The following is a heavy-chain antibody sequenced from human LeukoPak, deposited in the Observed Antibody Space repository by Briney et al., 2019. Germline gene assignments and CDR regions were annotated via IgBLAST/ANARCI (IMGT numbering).Heavy chain of an antibody. CDR3: AREDPLYCSGGSCYFDELDY. CDR1: GFTFSSYS. CDR2: ISSSSTI. D-gene: IGHD2-15*01. Sequence: GGSLRLSCAASGFTFSSYSMNWVRQAPGKGLEWVSYISSSSTIYYADSVKGRFTISRDNAKNSLYLQMNSLRDEDTAVYYCAREDPLYCSGGSCYFDELDYWGQGTLVTVSS. V-gene: IGHV3-48*02. J-gene: IGHJ4*02.